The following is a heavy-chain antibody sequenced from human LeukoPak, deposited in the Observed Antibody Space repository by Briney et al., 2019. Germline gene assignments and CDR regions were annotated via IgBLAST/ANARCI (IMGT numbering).Heavy chain of an antibody. CDR3: ARHAGDDFWSGLYYYYGMDV. Sequence: SETLSLTCTVSGGSISSYYWSWIRQPPGKGLEWIGYIYYSGSTNYNPSLKSRVTISVDTSKNQFSLKLSSVTAADTAVYYCARHAGDDFWSGLYYYYGMDVWGQGTTVTVSS. V-gene: IGHV4-59*08. J-gene: IGHJ6*02. CDR2: IYYSGST. CDR1: GGSISSYY. D-gene: IGHD3-3*01.